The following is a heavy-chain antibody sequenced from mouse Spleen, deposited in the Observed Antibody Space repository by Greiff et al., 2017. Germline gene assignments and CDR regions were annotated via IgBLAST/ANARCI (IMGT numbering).Heavy chain of an antibody. V-gene: IGHV5-4*02. J-gene: IGHJ4*01. CDR2: ISDGGSYT. Sequence: EVQLKESGGGLVKPGGSLKLSCAASGFTFSDYYMYWVRQTPEKRLEWVATISDGGSYTYYPDSVKGRFTISRDNAKNNLYLQMSSLKSEDTAMYYCARDIEPMTLYAMDYWGQGTSVTVSS. CDR1: GFTFSDYY. CDR3: ARDIEPMTLYAMDY. D-gene: IGHD6-5*01.